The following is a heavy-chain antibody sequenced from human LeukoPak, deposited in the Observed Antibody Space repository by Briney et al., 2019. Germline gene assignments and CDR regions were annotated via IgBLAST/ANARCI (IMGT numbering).Heavy chain of an antibody. CDR3: ASGGIAARPDYYYHYMDV. CDR1: GGTFSSYA. D-gene: IGHD6-6*01. J-gene: IGHJ6*03. CDR2: IIPIFGTA. Sequence: SVKVSCKASGGTFSSYAISWVRQAPGQGLEWMGGIIPIFGTANYAQKFQGRVTITTDEPTSTAYMELSSLRSEDTAVYYCASGGIAARPDYYYHYMDVWGKGTTVTVSS. V-gene: IGHV1-69*05.